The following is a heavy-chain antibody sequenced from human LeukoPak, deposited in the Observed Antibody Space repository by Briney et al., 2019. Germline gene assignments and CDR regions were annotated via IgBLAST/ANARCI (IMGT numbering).Heavy chain of an antibody. Sequence: SETLSLTCTVSGGSISSSSYYWGWIRQPPGKGLEWIGSIYYSGSTNYNPSLKSRVTISVDTSKNQFSLKLSSVTAADTTVYYCASSDPGSYLFDYWGQGTLVTVSS. CDR2: IYYSGST. J-gene: IGHJ4*02. CDR1: GGSISSSSYY. D-gene: IGHD3-10*01. CDR3: ASSDPGSYLFDY. V-gene: IGHV4-39*07.